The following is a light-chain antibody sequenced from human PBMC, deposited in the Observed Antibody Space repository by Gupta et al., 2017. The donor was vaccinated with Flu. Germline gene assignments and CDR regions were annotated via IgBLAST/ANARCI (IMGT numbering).Light chain of an antibody. Sequence: QSVLTQPPSVSAAPGQKVTISCSGSSSNIGINYVSWYHQVPGTAPQLLIYDNDKRPSGIPDRFSGSKSGTSATLGITGLQTGDEADYYCGTWDNSLSAVVFGGGTKLAVL. CDR1: SSNIGINY. CDR3: GTWDNSLSAVV. CDR2: DND. J-gene: IGLJ2*01. V-gene: IGLV1-51*01.